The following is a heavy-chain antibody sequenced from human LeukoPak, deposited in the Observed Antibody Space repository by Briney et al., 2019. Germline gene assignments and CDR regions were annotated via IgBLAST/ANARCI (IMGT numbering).Heavy chain of an antibody. CDR3: ARLGNGYNRYYFEY. Sequence: SETLSPTCTVFGGSISSSTYSWGWIRQPPGKGLEWIGNIYYSGSTDYNPSLKSRVLIFVDTSKNQFSLKLRSVTAADTAVYYCARLGNGYNRYYFEYWGQGTLVTVSS. J-gene: IGHJ4*02. V-gene: IGHV4-39*01. D-gene: IGHD5-24*01. CDR1: GGSISSSTYS. CDR2: IYYSGST.